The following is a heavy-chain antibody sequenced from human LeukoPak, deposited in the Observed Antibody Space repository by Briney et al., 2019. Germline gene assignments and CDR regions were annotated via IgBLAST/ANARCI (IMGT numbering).Heavy chain of an antibody. CDR3: ARAGGYCSSTSCSHYFDY. D-gene: IGHD2-2*01. Sequence: PSETLSLTCTVSGGSISSYYWSWIRQPPGKGLEGIGFIYYSGSTNYNPSLKSRVTISVDTSKNQFSLKLSSVTAADTAVYYCARAGGYCSSTSCSHYFDYCGQGTLVTVSS. J-gene: IGHJ4*02. V-gene: IGHV4-59*01. CDR1: GGSISSYY. CDR2: IYYSGST.